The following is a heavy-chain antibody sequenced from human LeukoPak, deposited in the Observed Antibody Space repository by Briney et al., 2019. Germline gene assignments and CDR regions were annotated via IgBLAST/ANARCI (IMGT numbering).Heavy chain of an antibody. Sequence: PSETLSLTCTVSGGSISSYYWSWIRQPPGKGVEWIGNIHKSGSTNYNPSLKSRVTISVDTSKNQLSLILSSVTAADTAVYYCAGADKWLVFDYWGQGTLVTVSS. V-gene: IGHV4-59*01. CDR3: AGADKWLVFDY. CDR2: IHKSGST. J-gene: IGHJ4*02. D-gene: IGHD6-19*01. CDR1: GGSISSYY.